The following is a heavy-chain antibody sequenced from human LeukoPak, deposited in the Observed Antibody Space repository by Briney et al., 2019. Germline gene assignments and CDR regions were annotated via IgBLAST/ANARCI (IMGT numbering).Heavy chain of an antibody. V-gene: IGHV3-30*02. Sequence: GGSLRLSCAASGFTFSSYGMHWVRQAPGKGLEWVAFIRYDGSNKYYADSVKGRFTISRDNSKNTLYLQMNSLRAEDTAVYYCARLTGSKADGMDVWGQGTTVTVSS. CDR1: GFTFSSYG. J-gene: IGHJ6*02. D-gene: IGHD1-14*01. CDR2: IRYDGSNK. CDR3: ARLTGSKADGMDV.